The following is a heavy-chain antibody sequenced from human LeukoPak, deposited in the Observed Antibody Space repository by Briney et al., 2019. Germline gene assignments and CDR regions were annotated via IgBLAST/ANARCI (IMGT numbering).Heavy chain of an antibody. CDR2: IYYSGST. D-gene: IGHD3-22*01. CDR3: ARRYYYDSSGYSETFDY. Sequence: SQTLSLTCTVSGGSISSGGYYWSWIRQHPGKGLEWIGYIYYSGSTYYNPSLKSRVTISVDTSKNQFSLKLSSVTAADTAVYYCARRYYYDSSGYSETFDYWGQGTLVTVSS. V-gene: IGHV4-31*03. CDR1: GGSISSGGYY. J-gene: IGHJ4*02.